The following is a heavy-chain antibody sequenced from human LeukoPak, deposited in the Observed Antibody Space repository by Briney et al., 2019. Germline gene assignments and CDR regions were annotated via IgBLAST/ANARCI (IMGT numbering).Heavy chain of an antibody. CDR2: IYYSGNT. D-gene: IGHD3-22*01. J-gene: IGHJ4*02. V-gene: IGHV4-31*03. CDR3: ARVLGGARTSGYSILHFDY. CDR1: GASLSSGAYY. Sequence: SETLSLTCTLSGASLSSGAYYWSWIRQHPGKGLEWIGYIYYSGNTYYNPSLKSRVTISIATSKNQFSLKLSSVTAADTAVYYCARVLGGARTSGYSILHFDYWGQGTLVTVSS.